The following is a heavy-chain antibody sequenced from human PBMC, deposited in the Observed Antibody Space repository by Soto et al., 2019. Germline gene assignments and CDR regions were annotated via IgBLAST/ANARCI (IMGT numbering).Heavy chain of an antibody. J-gene: IGHJ5*02. V-gene: IGHV5-51*01. CDR3: ARLGDNNYQYKYNWFDP. Sequence: GESLKISCTGSGYSFTTYWIGWVRQMPGKGLEWMGIIYPGDSHTQYSPSFQGQVTISADKSISTAYLQWSSLKASDTAMYYCARLGDNNYQYKYNWFDPWGQGTLVTVSS. CDR2: IYPGDSHT. CDR1: GYSFTTYW. D-gene: IGHD4-4*01.